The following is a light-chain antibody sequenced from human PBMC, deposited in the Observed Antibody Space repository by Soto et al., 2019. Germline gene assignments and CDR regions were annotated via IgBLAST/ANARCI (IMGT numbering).Light chain of an antibody. CDR2: KAS. CDR3: RQYNSYSPRT. J-gene: IGKJ1*01. Sequence: DIQMTQSPSTLSASVGARVTITCRPRQSINTWLAWYEQKPAKAPKMMVYKASSLVSGVPSRFRGSRSGTDVTLTISSLQPDDFATYYWRQYNSYSPRTFGRGTKVEI. CDR1: QSINTW. V-gene: IGKV1-5*03.